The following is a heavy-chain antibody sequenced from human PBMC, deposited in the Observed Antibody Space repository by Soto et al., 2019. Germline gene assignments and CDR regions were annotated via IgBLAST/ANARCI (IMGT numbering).Heavy chain of an antibody. CDR2: IRASGDTT. V-gene: IGHV3-23*01. Sequence: EVQLLESGGGLVQPGGSLRLSCAASGFNFRSYAMTWVRQAPGTGLEWVSTIRASGDTTFYADSVKGRITISRDNSKNTVYLQMNTLAADDTAVYFCAKGGYTSYYDYWGQGILVTVSS. J-gene: IGHJ4*02. D-gene: IGHD5-18*01. CDR1: GFNFRSYA. CDR3: AKGGYTSYYDY.